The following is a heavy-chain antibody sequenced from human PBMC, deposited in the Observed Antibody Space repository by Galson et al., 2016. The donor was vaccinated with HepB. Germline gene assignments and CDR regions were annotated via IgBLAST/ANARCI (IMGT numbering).Heavy chain of an antibody. D-gene: IGHD5-12*01. CDR1: GGTFSSYA. Sequence: SVKVSCKASGGTFSSYAINWVRQAPGQGLEWMGGIIPIFGTANFAQKFQGRVTITADKSTSIAYMELSSLRSEDTAVYYCARDSGQAGDSGYEKWGQGTLVTVSS. CDR3: ARDSGQAGDSGYEK. J-gene: IGHJ4*02. V-gene: IGHV1-69*06. CDR2: IIPIFGTA.